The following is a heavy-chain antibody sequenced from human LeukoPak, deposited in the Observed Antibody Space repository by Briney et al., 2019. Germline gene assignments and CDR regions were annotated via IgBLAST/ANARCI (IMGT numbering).Heavy chain of an antibody. Sequence: SETLSLTCTVSGASFNSDDQYWNWIRQSPGKGLEWIGSIHPSGMLYNNPSLESRVTISVDTSKNQFSLKLSSVTAADTAVYYCARHRLSQPGDYWGQGTLVTVSS. D-gene: IGHD2-21*02. CDR1: GASFNSDDQY. CDR2: IHPSGML. CDR3: ARHRLSQPGDY. J-gene: IGHJ4*02. V-gene: IGHV4-30-4*08.